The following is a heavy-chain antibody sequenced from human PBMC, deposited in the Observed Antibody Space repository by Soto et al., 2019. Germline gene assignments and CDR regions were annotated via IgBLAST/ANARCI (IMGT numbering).Heavy chain of an antibody. CDR3: ARDAAVPGESDRFDY. CDR1: GDSVTSNVW. V-gene: IGHV4-4*02. CDR2: AYHNGLT. D-gene: IGHD6-19*01. J-gene: IGHJ4*02. Sequence: QVQLQESGPGLVKPSGTLSLTCTVSGDSVTSNVWWSWVRQPPGKGLEWIGEAYHNGLTDYNPSLKSRVTMSVDTTKNEFSLKLTFLTAADTAIYYCARDAAVPGESDRFDYWGQGTLVTVSS.